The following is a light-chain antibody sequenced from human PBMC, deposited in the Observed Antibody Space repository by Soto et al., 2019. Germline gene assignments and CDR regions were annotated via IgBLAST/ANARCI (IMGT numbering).Light chain of an antibody. CDR3: QQRSNWPPGLT. CDR1: QSISTY. CDR2: DAS. J-gene: IGKJ4*01. Sequence: EIVLTQSPATLSLSPGERATLSCRASQSISTYLAWYQQKPGQAPRLLISDASNRATGIPARFSGSGSGTDFTLTISSLEPEDFAVYYCQQRSNWPPGLTFGGGTKVEI. V-gene: IGKV3-11*01.